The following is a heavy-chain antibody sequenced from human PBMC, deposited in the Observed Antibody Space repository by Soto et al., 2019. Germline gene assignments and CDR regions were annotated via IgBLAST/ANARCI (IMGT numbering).Heavy chain of an antibody. CDR3: AKDSHSCGYDTDRNDY. Sequence: PGGSLRLSCAASGFTFSSYAMNWVRQAPGKGLEWVSAISGSGGTTYYADSVKGRFTISRDNSKNTLYLQMNSLRAEDTALYYCAKDSHSCGYDTDRNDYWGQGTLVTVSS. J-gene: IGHJ4*02. CDR2: ISGSGGTT. CDR1: GFTFSSYA. V-gene: IGHV3-23*01. D-gene: IGHD6-25*01.